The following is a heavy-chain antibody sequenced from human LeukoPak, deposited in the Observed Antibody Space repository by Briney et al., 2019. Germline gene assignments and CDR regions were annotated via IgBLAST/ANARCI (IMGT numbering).Heavy chain of an antibody. CDR1: GFTFSSYG. CDR3: AKKLGGSGSYYKGSFDY. J-gene: IGHJ4*02. CDR2: ISGSGGST. V-gene: IGHV3-23*01. Sequence: PGGSLRLSCAASGFTFSSYGMSWVRQAPGKGLEWVSAISGSGGSTYYADSVKGRFTISRDNSKNTLYLQMNSLRAEDTAVYYCAKKLGGSGSYYKGSFDYWGQGTLVTVSS. D-gene: IGHD3-10*01.